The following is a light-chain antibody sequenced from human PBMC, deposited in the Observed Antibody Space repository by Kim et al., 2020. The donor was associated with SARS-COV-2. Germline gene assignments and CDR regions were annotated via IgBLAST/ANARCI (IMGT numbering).Light chain of an antibody. CDR1: SSNIGLNF. CDR2: NND. J-gene: IGLJ3*02. V-gene: IGLV1-47*01. Sequence: GQSVTISCSGSSSNIGLNFVYWYQLLPGMAPKLLIYNNDRRASGVTDRFSGSKSGTSASLAISGLQSEHEADYFCSTWDDGLGGPVFGGGTQLTVL. CDR3: STWDDGLGGPV.